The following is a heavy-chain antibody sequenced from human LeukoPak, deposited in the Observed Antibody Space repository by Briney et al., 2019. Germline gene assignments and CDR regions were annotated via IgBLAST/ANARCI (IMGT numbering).Heavy chain of an antibody. CDR3: ARSHCGGDCYSSRWQILYGYYYYYMDV. CDR2: INHSGSS. D-gene: IGHD2-21*02. CDR1: GGSFRGFY. J-gene: IGHJ6*03. Sequence: SETLSLTCAVYGGSFRGFYWTWIRQSPGKGLEWIGEINHSGSSSYNPSLKSRIMISVDMSKSQFSLKVRSVTAADTAVYYCARSHCGGDCYSSRWQILYGYYYYYMDVWGTGTTVTVSS. V-gene: IGHV4-34*01.